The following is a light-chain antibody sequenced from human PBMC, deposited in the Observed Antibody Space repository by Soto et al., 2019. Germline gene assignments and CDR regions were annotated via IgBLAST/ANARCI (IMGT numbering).Light chain of an antibody. J-gene: IGKJ4*01. CDR1: QSISNY. CDR2: GAS. CDR3: QKYNSAPLT. Sequence: DIQMTQSPSSLSASVGSRFTITCRASQSISNYLNWYQQKPGKAPKFMIYGASSLQSGVPSRFSGSGSGTDFTLTISSLKHEDVAAYYCQKYNSAPLTFCGGTKVDIK. V-gene: IGKV1-39*01.